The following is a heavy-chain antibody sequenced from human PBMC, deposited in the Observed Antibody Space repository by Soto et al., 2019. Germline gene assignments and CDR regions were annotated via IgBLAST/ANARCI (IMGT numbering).Heavy chain of an antibody. CDR3: ARRGYSSSWYYYYYYGMDV. J-gene: IGHJ6*02. V-gene: IGHV1-8*01. CDR1: GYTFTSYD. CDR2: MNPNSGNT. D-gene: IGHD6-13*01. Sequence: QVQLVQSGAEVKKPGASVKVSCKASGYTFTSYDINWVRQATGQGLEWMGWMNPNSGNTGYAQKFQRRGTLTRTTAISTAYMELSSLRSEATAVYYCARRGYSSSWYYYYYYGMDVWGQGTTVTVSS.